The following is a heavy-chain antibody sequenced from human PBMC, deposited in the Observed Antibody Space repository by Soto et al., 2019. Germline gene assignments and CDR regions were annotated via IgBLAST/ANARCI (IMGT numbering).Heavy chain of an antibody. CDR1: GFTFSIYP. J-gene: IGHJ2*01. V-gene: IGHV3-23*01. CDR3: AKSRMDSGRGYFDL. D-gene: IGHD6-25*01. Sequence: PGGSLRLSCAASGFTFSIYPMSWVRQTPGKGLEWVSTIGTTGGDTYYPDSVKGRSTISRDDSKNTLYLQTNSLRAEDSAVYYCAKSRMDSGRGYFDLWGRGTLVTVSS. CDR2: IGTTGGDT.